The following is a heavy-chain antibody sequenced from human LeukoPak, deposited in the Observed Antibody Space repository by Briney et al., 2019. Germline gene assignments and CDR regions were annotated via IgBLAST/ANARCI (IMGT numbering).Heavy chain of an antibody. V-gene: IGHV4-61*08. CDR3: ARGYSGYALDY. CDR1: GGSISSGDYY. J-gene: IGHJ4*02. CDR2: IYYPGIT. D-gene: IGHD5-12*01. Sequence: SETLSLTCTVSGGSISSGDYYWSWIRQPPGKGLEWIGYIYYPGITNYNPSLRSRLTISLDTSKNQFSLKLNSVTAADTAVYYCARGYSGYALDYWGQGTLVTVSS.